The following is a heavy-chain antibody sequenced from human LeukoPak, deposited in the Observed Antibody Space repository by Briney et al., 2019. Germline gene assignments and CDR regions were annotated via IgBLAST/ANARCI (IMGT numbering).Heavy chain of an antibody. CDR2: INHSGST. J-gene: IGHJ4*02. V-gene: IGHV4-34*01. D-gene: IGHD5-24*01. CDR1: GGSFSGYY. CDR3: ARGGDGYNWGYFDY. Sequence: SETLSLTCAVYGGSFSGYYWSWLRQPPGKGLEWIGEINHSGSTNYNPSLKSRVTISVDTSQNQFSLKLSSVTAADTAVYYCARGGDGYNWGYFDYWGQGTLVTLSS.